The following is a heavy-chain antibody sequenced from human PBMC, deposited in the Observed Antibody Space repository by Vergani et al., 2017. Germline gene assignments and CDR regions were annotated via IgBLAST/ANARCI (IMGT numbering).Heavy chain of an antibody. V-gene: IGHV3-30*01. D-gene: IGHD3-22*01. CDR2: ISYDGSNK. Sequence: QVQLVESGGGVVQPGRSLRLSCAASGFTFSSYAMHWVRQAPGKGLEWVAVISYDGSNKYYADSVKGRFTISRDNSKNTLYLQMNSLRAEDTALYYCAKDISSSGTGDAFDIWGQGTMVTVSS. CDR3: AKDISSSGTGDAFDI. J-gene: IGHJ3*02. CDR1: GFTFSSYA.